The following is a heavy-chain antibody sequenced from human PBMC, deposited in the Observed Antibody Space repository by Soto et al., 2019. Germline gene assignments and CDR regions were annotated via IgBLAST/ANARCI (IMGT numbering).Heavy chain of an antibody. J-gene: IGHJ6*02. Sequence: EVQLVESGGGLVQPGGSLRLSCAASGFTFSSYDMHWVRQATGKGLEWVSAIGTAGDTYYPGSVKGRFTISRENAKNSLYLQMNSLRAGDTAVYYCERDSGEGDGSMDVWGQGTTVTVSS. V-gene: IGHV3-13*01. CDR1: GFTFSSYD. D-gene: IGHD1-26*01. CDR2: IGTAGDT. CDR3: ERDSGEGDGSMDV.